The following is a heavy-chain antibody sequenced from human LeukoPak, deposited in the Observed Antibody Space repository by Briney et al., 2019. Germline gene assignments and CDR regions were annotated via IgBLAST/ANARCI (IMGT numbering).Heavy chain of an antibody. J-gene: IGHJ3*02. D-gene: IGHD5-12*01. CDR3: AEPSIVATIKGAFDI. Sequence: GRSLRLSCAASGFTFSSYGMHWVRQAPGKGLEWVAVISYDGSNKYYADSVKGRFTISRDNSKNTLYLQMNSLRAEDTAVYYCAEPSIVATIKGAFDIWGQGTMVTVSS. V-gene: IGHV3-30*18. CDR2: ISYDGSNK. CDR1: GFTFSSYG.